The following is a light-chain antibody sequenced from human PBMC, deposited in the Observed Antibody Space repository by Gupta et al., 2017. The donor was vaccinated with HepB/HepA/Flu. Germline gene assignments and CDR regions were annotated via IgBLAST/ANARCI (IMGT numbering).Light chain of an antibody. CDR2: WAS. CDR3: QHYFTTPRT. J-gene: IGKJ1*01. V-gene: IGKV4-1*01. CDR1: QSVLYNSNGKNY. Sequence: DIVMTQSPDSLAVSLGERATINCRSSQSVLYNSNGKNYLAWYQQKPGQPPRLLISWASTRESGVPDRFDGSGSGTDFTLTISSLLAEDVAVYYCQHYFTTPRTFGQGTKVEIK.